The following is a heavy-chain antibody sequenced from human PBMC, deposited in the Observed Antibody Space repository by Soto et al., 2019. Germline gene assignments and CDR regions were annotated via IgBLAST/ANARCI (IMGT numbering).Heavy chain of an antibody. CDR1: GGTFSSYA. CDR3: ARVGSMGGYSGYDLYYYYGMDV. CDR2: IIPIFGTA. J-gene: IGHJ6*02. Sequence: VASVKVSCKASGGTFSSYAISWVRQAPGQGLEWMGGIIPIFGTANYAQKFQGRVTITADKSTSTAYMELSSLRSEDTAVYYCARVGSMGGYSGYDLYYYYGMDVWGQGTTVTVSS. D-gene: IGHD5-12*01. V-gene: IGHV1-69*06.